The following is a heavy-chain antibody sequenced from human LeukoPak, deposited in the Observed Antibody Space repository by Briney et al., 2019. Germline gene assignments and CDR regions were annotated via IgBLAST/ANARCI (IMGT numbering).Heavy chain of an antibody. J-gene: IGHJ4*02. V-gene: IGHV4-4*07. D-gene: IGHD3-16*01. Sequence: PSETLSLTCSVSGASISNYYWTWIRQPAGKGLEFIGLFYNSGSTNCNPSLKSRATMSVDTSKNQFSLKLSSVTAADTAVYYCARVGDYALKDWGQGTLVTVSS. CDR1: GASISNYY. CDR3: ARVGDYALKD. CDR2: FYNSGST.